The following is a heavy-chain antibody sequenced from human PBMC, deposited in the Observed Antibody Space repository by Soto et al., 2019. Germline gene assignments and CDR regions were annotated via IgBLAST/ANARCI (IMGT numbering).Heavy chain of an antibody. CDR3: ARPAREMLNGYRDY. CDR2: IYPGDSDT. V-gene: IGHV5-51*01. J-gene: IGHJ4*02. Sequence: GESLKISFKGSGYSFTSYLICWVRQMPVKGLEWMGIIYPGDSDTRYSPSFQGQVTISADKSISNAYLQWSSLKASDTAMYYCARPAREMLNGYRDYWGQGTLVALSS. CDR1: GYSFTSYL. D-gene: IGHD3-9*01.